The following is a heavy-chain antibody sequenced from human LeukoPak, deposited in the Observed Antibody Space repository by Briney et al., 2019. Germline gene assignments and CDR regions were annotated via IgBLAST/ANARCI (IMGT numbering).Heavy chain of an antibody. CDR3: ANTGSGSSQY. CDR1: GFTFSSYG. V-gene: IGHV3-30*18. D-gene: IGHD3-10*01. J-gene: IGHJ4*02. Sequence: GRSLRLSCAASGFTFSSYGMHWVRQAPGKGLEWVAVISYDGSNKYYAESVKGRFTISRDNSKNTLYLQMNSLRAEDTAVYYCANTGSGSSQYWGQGTLVTVSS. CDR2: ISYDGSNK.